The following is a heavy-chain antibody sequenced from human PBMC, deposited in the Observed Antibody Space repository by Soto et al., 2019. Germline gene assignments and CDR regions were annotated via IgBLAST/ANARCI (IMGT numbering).Heavy chain of an antibody. CDR1: GGSITSSNYY. D-gene: IGHD3-3*01. CDR2: IYYSGRPS. J-gene: IGHJ4*02. Sequence: SETLSLTCTVSGGSITSSNYYWGWIRQSPGKGLEWIGSIYYSGRPSYYNPSLKSRVTISVDTSKNQFSLKLTSVTAADTAVYYCASIETATRFGVVITFDYWGQGTLVTVSS. CDR3: ASIETATRFGVVITFDY. V-gene: IGHV4-39*01.